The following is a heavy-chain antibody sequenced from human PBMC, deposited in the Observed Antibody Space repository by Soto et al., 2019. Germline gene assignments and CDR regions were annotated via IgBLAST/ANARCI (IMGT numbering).Heavy chain of an antibody. D-gene: IGHD2-15*01. J-gene: IGHJ4*02. V-gene: IGHV4-30-4*01. Sequence: QVQLQESGPGLVKPSQTLSLTCTFSGGSISSGNYYWSWIRQPPGKGLEWIGFISYSGSAHHNPSPKSRVNMSVDTSKKQFSLNLSFVTAADTAVYYCATMGTPATGLYYFDFWGQGTLFTVSS. CDR3: ATMGTPATGLYYFDF. CDR2: ISYSGSA. CDR1: GGSISSGNYY.